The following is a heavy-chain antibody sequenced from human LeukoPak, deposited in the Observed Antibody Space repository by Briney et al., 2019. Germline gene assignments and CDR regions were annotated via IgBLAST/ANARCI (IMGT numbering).Heavy chain of an antibody. CDR3: ARGITMVRGVIGAFDI. CDR1: GYSFTSYW. J-gene: IGHJ3*02. Sequence: GESLKISCKGSGYSFTSYWIGWVRQMPGKGLEWMGIIYPGDSDTRYSPSFQGQVTISADKSISTAYLQWSSLKAPDTAMYYCARGITMVRGVIGAFDIWGQGTMVTVSS. D-gene: IGHD3-10*01. CDR2: IYPGDSDT. V-gene: IGHV5-51*01.